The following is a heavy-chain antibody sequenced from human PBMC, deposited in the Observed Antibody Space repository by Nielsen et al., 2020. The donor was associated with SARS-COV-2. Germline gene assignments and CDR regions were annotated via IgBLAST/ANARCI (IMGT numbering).Heavy chain of an antibody. CDR2: INQDGSMK. J-gene: IGHJ5*02. CDR3: LQGGAS. Sequence: GESLKISCAASGFTFRTSWMNWVRQGPGKRLEWVANINQDGSMKRHVDSVMGRFTISRDNARDSLYLQMNNLRADDTAIYYCLQGGASWGQGTLVTVSS. D-gene: IGHD1-1*01. CDR1: GFTFRTSW. V-gene: IGHV3-7*05.